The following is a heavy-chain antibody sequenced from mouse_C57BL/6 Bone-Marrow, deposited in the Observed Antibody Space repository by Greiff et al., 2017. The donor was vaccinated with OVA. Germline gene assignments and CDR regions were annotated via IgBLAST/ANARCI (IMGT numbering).Heavy chain of an antibody. CDR2: IYPRSGNT. D-gene: IGHD1-1*01. Sequence: QVKLQQSGAELARPGASVKLSCKASGYTFTSSGISWVKQRTGQGLEWIGEIYPRSGNTYYNEKFKGKATLTADKSSSTAYMELRSLTSEDSAVYFCACLCYGSSYEDYWGQGTTLTVSS. CDR3: ACLCYGSSYEDY. J-gene: IGHJ2*01. V-gene: IGHV1-81*01. CDR1: GYTFTSSG.